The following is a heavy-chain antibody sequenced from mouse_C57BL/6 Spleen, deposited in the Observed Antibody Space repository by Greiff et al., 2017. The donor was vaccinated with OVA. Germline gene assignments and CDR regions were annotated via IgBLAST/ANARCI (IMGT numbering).Heavy chain of an antibody. CDR1: GYTFSSYW. CDR3: ARSSGTSYFDY. CDR2: INPSNGGT. V-gene: IGHV1-53*01. J-gene: IGHJ2*01. D-gene: IGHD2-14*01. Sequence: QVQLQQPGTELVKPGASAKLSCKASGYTFSSYWMHWVKQRPGQGLEWIGNINPSNGGTNYNEKFKSKATLTVDKSSSSAYMQLSSLTSEDSAVYYCARSSGTSYFDYWGQGTTLTVSS.